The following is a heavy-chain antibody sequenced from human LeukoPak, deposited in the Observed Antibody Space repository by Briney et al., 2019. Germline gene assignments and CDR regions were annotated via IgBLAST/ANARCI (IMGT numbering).Heavy chain of an antibody. Sequence: PGGSLRLSCAASGFTFSSYEMNWVRQAPGKGLEWVSYISSSGGTIYYADSVKGRFTISRDNSKNTLYLQMNSLRAEDTAIYYCAKNGDRGAYCTGGTCYPYFYYYMDVWGKGTTVTI. CDR1: GFTFSSYE. V-gene: IGHV3-48*03. D-gene: IGHD2-15*01. CDR3: AKNGDRGAYCTGGTCYPYFYYYMDV. J-gene: IGHJ6*03. CDR2: ISSSGGTI.